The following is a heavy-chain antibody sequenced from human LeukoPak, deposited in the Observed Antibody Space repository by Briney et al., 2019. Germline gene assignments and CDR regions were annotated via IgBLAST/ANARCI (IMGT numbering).Heavy chain of an antibody. Sequence: ASVKVSCKTSGYTFTNNAINWVRQAPGQGLEWMGWINTNTGNPSYAQGFFTGRYVFSLDTSASTAYLQINGLKADDTAVFYCARGSRYHDWLSPLDSWGQGTLVTVSS. J-gene: IGHJ4*02. D-gene: IGHD3-9*01. V-gene: IGHV7-4-1*02. CDR2: INTNTGNP. CDR3: ARGSRYHDWLSPLDS. CDR1: GYTFTNNA.